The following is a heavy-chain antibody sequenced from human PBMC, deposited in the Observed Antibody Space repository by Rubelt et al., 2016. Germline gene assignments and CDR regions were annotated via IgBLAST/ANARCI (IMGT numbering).Heavy chain of an antibody. CDR3: AKDLMLAAAPPSDY. V-gene: IGHV3-23*01. D-gene: IGHD6-13*01. CDR2: ISGSGGGT. Sequence: LHLQESGPGLVKPSETLSLTCTVSGVPISSNSYFWGWVRQPPGKGLEWVSSISGSGGGTYYADSVKGRFTISRDNSKNTLYLQMNSLRAEDTALYYWAKDLMLAAAPPSDYWGQGTLVTVSS. CDR1: GVPISSNSYF. J-gene: IGHJ4*02.